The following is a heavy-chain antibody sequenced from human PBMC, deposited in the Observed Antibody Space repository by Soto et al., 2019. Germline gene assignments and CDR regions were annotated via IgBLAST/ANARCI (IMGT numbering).Heavy chain of an antibody. Sequence: PGGSLRLSCAASGFSFSSYCMHWVRQAPGKGLVWVSRVNSDGTSTTYADSVKGRFSISRDNAKNTLYLQMNSLRAEDTALYYCAREGRYSSGWYGWAFDIWGQGTVVTVSS. V-gene: IGHV3-74*01. CDR1: GFSFSSYC. CDR2: VNSDGTST. CDR3: AREGRYSSGWYGWAFDI. J-gene: IGHJ3*02. D-gene: IGHD6-19*01.